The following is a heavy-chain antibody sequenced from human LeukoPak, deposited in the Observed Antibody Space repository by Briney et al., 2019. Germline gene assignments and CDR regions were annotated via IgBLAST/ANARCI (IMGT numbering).Heavy chain of an antibody. CDR2: IIPIFGTA. CDR3: ASSLLGGYCSSTSCYPFDY. D-gene: IGHD2-2*01. J-gene: IGHJ4*02. CDR1: GYTFTGYY. Sequence: SVKVSCKASGYTFTGYYMHWVRQAPGQGLEWMGGIIPIFGTANYAQKFQGRVTITADKSTSTAYMELSSLRSEDTAVYYCASSLLGGYCSSTSCYPFDYWGQGTLVTVSS. V-gene: IGHV1-69*06.